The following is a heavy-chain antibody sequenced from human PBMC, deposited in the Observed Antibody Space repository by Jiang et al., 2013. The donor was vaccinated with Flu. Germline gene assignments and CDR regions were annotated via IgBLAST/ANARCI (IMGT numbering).Heavy chain of an antibody. CDR3: ATAPYSSYFFYYMDV. J-gene: IGHJ6*02. Sequence: GPGLVKPSQTLSLTCTVSGGSINSPNHYWSWIRQPPGKGLEWIGYIYHVGTTHYTPSFESRVTMSLDTSKNQFSLKLNSVTAADTAVYFCATAPYSSYFFYYMDVWGQGDHGHRLL. CDR1: GGSINSPNHY. V-gene: IGHV4-30-4*01. D-gene: IGHD4-11*01. CDR2: IYHVGTT.